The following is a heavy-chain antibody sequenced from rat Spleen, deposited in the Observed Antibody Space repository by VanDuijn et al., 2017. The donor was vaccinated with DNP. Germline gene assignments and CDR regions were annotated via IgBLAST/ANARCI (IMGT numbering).Heavy chain of an antibody. CDR1: GFTFRDYY. Sequence: EVQLVESGGGLVQPGGSLKLSCAASGFTFRDYYMAWVRQAPTKGLEWVAYSSYDGGSTYNGDSVKGRFTISRDNAKSTLYLQMNSLRSEDMATYYCASLDSPFGFWGQGVMVTVSS. CDR2: SSYDGGST. CDR3: ASLDSPFGF. J-gene: IGHJ2*01. V-gene: IGHV5-22*01. D-gene: IGHD1-11*01.